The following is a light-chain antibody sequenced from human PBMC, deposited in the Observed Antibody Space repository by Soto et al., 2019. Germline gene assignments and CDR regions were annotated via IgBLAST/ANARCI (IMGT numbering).Light chain of an antibody. CDR2: NNN. CDR1: SSNIGSTT. Sequence: QSVLTQPPSASGTPGQRVTIACSGSSSNIGSTTVKWYQQLPGTAPKLLIYNNNQRPSGVPDRFSGSKSGTSASLAISGLQSEDEADYYCAAWDDSLNGVVFGGGTKVTFL. CDR3: AAWDDSLNGVV. V-gene: IGLV1-44*01. J-gene: IGLJ3*02.